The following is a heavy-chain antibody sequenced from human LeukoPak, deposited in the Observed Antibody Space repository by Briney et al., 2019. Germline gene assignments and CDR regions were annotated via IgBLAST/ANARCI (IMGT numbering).Heavy chain of an antibody. J-gene: IGHJ5*02. CDR3: AHMLSDRPSPNTNWFDP. Sequence: ESGPTLVNPTQTLTLTCTFSGFSLSTSGVGVGWIHQPPGKALEWLALIYWNDDKRYSPSPKSRLTITKDTSKNQVVLTMTNMDPVDTATYYCAHMLSDRPSPNTNWFDPWGQGTLVTVSS. CDR2: IYWNDDK. V-gene: IGHV2-5*01. CDR1: GFSLSTSGVG. D-gene: IGHD1/OR15-1a*01.